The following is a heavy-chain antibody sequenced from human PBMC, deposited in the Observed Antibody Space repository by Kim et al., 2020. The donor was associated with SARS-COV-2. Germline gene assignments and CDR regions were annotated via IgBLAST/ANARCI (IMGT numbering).Heavy chain of an antibody. V-gene: IGHV3-21*01. CDR3: ARDRGYDILTGYYSY. Sequence: GGSLRLSCAASGFTFSSYSMNWVRQAPGKGLEWVSSISSSSSYIYYADSVKGRFTISRDNAKNSLYLQMNSLRAEDTAVYYCARDRGYDILTGYYSYWGQGTLVTVSS. CDR1: GFTFSSYS. D-gene: IGHD3-9*01. CDR2: ISSSSSYI. J-gene: IGHJ4*02.